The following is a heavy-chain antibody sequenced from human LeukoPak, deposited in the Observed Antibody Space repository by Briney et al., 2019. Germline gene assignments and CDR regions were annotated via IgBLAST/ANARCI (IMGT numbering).Heavy chain of an antibody. V-gene: IGHV1-18*01. CDR2: VSVFNNDNR. CDR1: GGTFSSYA. CDR3: VRDSSPFAY. J-gene: IGHJ4*02. Sequence: ASVKVSCKASGGTFSSYAISWVRQAPGQGLEWMGWVSVFNNDNRNYAQKFQDRVTLTTDTSTSTAYMELRSLRSDDTAVYYCVRDSSPFAYWGQGTLVTVSS. D-gene: IGHD6-19*01.